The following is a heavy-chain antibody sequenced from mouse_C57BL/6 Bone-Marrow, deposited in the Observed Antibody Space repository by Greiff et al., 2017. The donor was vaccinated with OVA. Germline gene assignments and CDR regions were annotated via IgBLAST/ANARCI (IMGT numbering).Heavy chain of an antibody. D-gene: IGHD2-4*01. CDR1: GYTFTSYG. CDR3: ASSTLYYDYGGGAMDY. CDR2: IYPRSGNT. J-gene: IGHJ4*01. Sequence: QVQLQQSGAELARPGASVKLSCKASGYTFTSYGISWVKQRTGQGLEWIGEIYPRSGNTYYNEKFKGKATLTADKSSSTAYMELRSLTSEDSAVYFCASSTLYYDYGGGAMDYWGQGTSVTVSS. V-gene: IGHV1-81*01.